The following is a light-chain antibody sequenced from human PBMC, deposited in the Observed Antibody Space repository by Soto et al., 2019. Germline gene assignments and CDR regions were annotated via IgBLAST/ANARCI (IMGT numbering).Light chain of an antibody. CDR3: QHYNTWA. J-gene: IGKJ1*01. V-gene: IGKV1-5*03. CDR1: QNTGNW. Sequence: IQMTQSPSTLSASVGDRVTITCRASQNTGNWLAWYQQKPGRAPKLLIYRASTLQIGVPSRLSGSGSGTEFTLTIRSLQPDHFRTYFCQHYNTWAFGQGTEVEVK. CDR2: RAS.